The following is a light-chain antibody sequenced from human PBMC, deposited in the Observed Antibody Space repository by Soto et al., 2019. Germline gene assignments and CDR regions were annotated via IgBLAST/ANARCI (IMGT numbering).Light chain of an antibody. Sequence: QSVLTQPPSASGSPGQSVTISCTGTSSDVGGYNCVSWYRQHPGKAPQLIIYDVNKRPSGVPDRFSGSKSGNTASLTVSGLQAEDEADYFCNSYGGTNNYVVFGGGTKLTVL. J-gene: IGLJ2*01. V-gene: IGLV2-8*01. CDR3: NSYGGTNNYVV. CDR2: DVN. CDR1: SSDVGGYNC.